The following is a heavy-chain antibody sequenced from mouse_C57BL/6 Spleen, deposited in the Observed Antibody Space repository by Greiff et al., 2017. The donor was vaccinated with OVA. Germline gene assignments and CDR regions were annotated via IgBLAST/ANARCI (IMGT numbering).Heavy chain of an antibody. CDR2: IYPSDSET. Sequence: VQLQQPGAELVRPGSSVKLSCKASGYTFTSYWMDWVKQRPGQGLEWIGNIYPSDSETHYNQKFKDKATLTVDKSSRTAYMQLGSLTSKDSAVYYCARGWNYYSNYGYFAVWGTGTTVTVSS. CDR3: ARGWNYYSNYGYFAV. V-gene: IGHV1-61*01. D-gene: IGHD2-5*01. CDR1: GYTFTSYW. J-gene: IGHJ1*03.